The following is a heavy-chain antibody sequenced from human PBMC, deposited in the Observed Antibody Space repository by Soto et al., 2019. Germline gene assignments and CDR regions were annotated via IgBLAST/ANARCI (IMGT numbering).Heavy chain of an antibody. D-gene: IGHD2-21*02. CDR1: GDSINSHY. V-gene: IGHV4-59*08. Sequence: SETLFLTCSVPGDSINSHYWSWLRQPPGKRLEWIGYVHNSGSTNYNPSLKSRVTTAVDTSKNQFSLRLSSVTAADTAVYYCARHVYEFDNGDNNWFDSWGQG. J-gene: IGHJ5*01. CDR2: VHNSGST. CDR3: ARHVYEFDNGDNNWFDS.